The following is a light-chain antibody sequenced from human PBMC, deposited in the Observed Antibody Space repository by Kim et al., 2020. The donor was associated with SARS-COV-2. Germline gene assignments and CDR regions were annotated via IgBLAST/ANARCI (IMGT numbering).Light chain of an antibody. J-gene: IGLJ3*02. CDR1: SGHSSNA. CDR2: LNSDDSH. CDR3: QSWGTGIWV. Sequence: QPVLTQSPSASASLGASVKLTCTLSSGHSSNAIAWHQQQPEKGPRFLMKLNSDDSHIKGDVIPDRFSVSSSGAERYLTISSLQSEDEADYYCQSWGTGIWVFGGGTKLTVL. V-gene: IGLV4-69*01.